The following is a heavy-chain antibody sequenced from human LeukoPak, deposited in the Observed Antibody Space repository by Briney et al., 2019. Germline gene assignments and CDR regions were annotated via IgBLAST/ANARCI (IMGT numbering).Heavy chain of an antibody. Sequence: SETLSLTCTVSGGSISSYYWSWIRQPPGKGLEWIGYIYYSGSTNYNPSLKSRVTISVDTSKNQFSLKLSSVTAADTAVYYCARGKMVRGVMSAFDIWGQGTMVTVSS. CDR3: ARGKMVRGVMSAFDI. CDR2: IYYSGST. D-gene: IGHD3-10*01. V-gene: IGHV4-59*01. CDR1: GGSISSYY. J-gene: IGHJ3*02.